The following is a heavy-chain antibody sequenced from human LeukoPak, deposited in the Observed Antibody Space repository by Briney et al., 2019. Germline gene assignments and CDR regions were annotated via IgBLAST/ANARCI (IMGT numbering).Heavy chain of an antibody. Sequence: GGSLRLSCAASGFTFSSYAMSWVRQAPGKGLEWVSAISGSGGSTYYADSVKGRFTISRDNSKNTLYLQMNSLRAEDTAVYYCAKAYPLYYYDSSGYYYTTFDYWGQGALVTVSS. V-gene: IGHV3-23*01. CDR3: AKAYPLYYYDSSGYYYTTFDY. J-gene: IGHJ4*02. CDR1: GFTFSSYA. CDR2: ISGSGGST. D-gene: IGHD3-22*01.